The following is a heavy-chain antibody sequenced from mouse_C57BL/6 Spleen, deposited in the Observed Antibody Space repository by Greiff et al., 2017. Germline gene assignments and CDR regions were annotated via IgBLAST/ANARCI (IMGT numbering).Heavy chain of an antibody. J-gene: IGHJ3*01. CDR1: GYTFTSYW. Sequence: QVQLKQPGAELVKPGASVTMSCKASGYTFTSYWVTWVKQRPGQGLEWIGEIYPGSGSTNYNEKFKSKATLTVDTSSSTAYMQLSSLTSEASAVYYCARRGVDFAYWGQGTLVTVSA. D-gene: IGHD1-1*02. CDR2: IYPGSGST. CDR3: ARRGVDFAY. V-gene: IGHV1-55*01.